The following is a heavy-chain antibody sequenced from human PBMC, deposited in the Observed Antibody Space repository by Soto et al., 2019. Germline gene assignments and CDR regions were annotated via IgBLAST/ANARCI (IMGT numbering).Heavy chain of an antibody. D-gene: IGHD3-16*01. CDR1: GFSFSAYN. V-gene: IGHV3-21*01. CDR2: IKVGSSRI. J-gene: IGHJ1*01. CDR3: VRSPKIGVRGAF. Sequence: PGGSLRLSCIGSGFSFSAYNMNWVRQAPGKGLEWVSSIKVGSSRIYQPDSMKGRFTISRDDAWNSVYLQINSLRAEDTALYFCVRSPKIGVRGAFWGRGTQVTVSS.